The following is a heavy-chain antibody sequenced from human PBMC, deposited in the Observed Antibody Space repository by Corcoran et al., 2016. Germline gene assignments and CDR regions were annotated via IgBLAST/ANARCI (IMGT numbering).Heavy chain of an antibody. D-gene: IGHD6-19*01. J-gene: IGHJ4*02. V-gene: IGHV4-34*01. CDR3: ARVKGLRKGYSSGWYDGPFDY. CDR2: INHSGST. CDR1: GGSFSGYY. Sequence: QVQLQQWGAGLLKPSETLSLTCAVYGGSFSGYYWSWIRQPPGKGLEWIGEINHSGSTNYNPSLKSRVTISVDTSKNQFSLKLSSVTAADTAVYYCARVKGLRKGYSSGWYDGPFDYWGQGTLVTVSS.